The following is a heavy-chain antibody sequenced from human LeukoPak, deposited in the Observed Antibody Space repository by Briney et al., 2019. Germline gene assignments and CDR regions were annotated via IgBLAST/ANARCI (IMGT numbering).Heavy chain of an antibody. D-gene: IGHD3-22*01. Sequence: GGSLRLSCAASGFTFSSYSMNWVRQAPGKGLEWVSYISSSSSTIYYADSVKGRFTISRDNSRNTLYLQLNYLRAEDTAIYYCAKAFGSNGYYQLPIDFWGQGTLVTVSS. CDR2: ISSSSSTI. CDR3: AKAFGSNGYYQLPIDF. CDR1: GFTFSSYS. J-gene: IGHJ4*02. V-gene: IGHV3-48*01.